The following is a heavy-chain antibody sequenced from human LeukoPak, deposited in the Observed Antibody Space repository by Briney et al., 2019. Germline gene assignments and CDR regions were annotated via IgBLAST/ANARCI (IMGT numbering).Heavy chain of an antibody. V-gene: IGHV3-21*01. Sequence: GGSLRLSCAASGFTFSSYSVNWVRQAPGKGLEWVSSISSSSSYIYYADSVKGRFTIPRDNAKNSLYLQMNSLRAEDTAVYYCARDGRSSSGRVYWGQGTLVTVSS. CDR1: GFTFSSYS. CDR3: ARDGRSSSGRVY. CDR2: ISSSSSYI. D-gene: IGHD6-13*01. J-gene: IGHJ4*02.